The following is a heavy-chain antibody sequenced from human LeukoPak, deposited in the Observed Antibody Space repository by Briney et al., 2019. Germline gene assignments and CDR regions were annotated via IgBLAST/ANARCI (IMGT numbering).Heavy chain of an antibody. CDR3: ARGLVVVVPAAHRGYYYYMDV. Sequence: PSQTLSLTCTVSGGSISSGSYYWRWIRQRAGKGLEWIGRIDTSGSTNYNPSLKSRVTISVDTSKNQFSLKLSSVTAADTAVYYGARGLVVVVPAAHRGYYYYMDVWGKGTTVTVSS. J-gene: IGHJ6*03. CDR2: IDTSGST. V-gene: IGHV4-61*02. D-gene: IGHD2-2*01. CDR1: GGSISSGSYY.